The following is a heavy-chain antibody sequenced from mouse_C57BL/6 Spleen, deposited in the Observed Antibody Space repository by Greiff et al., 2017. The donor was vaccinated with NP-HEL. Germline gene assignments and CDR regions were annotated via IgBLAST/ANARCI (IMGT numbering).Heavy chain of an antibody. Sequence: QVQLKQPGAELVRPGSSVKLSCKASGYTFTSYWMHWVKQRPIQGLEWIGNIDPSDSETHYNQKFKDKATLTVDKSSSTAYMQLSSLTSEDSAVYYCARGPPSSHFDYWGQGTTLTVSS. V-gene: IGHV1-52*01. CDR3: ARGPPSSHFDY. CDR2: IDPSDSET. CDR1: GYTFTSYW. J-gene: IGHJ2*01.